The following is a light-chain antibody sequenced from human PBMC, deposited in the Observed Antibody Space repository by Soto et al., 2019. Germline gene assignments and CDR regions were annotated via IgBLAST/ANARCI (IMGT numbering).Light chain of an antibody. V-gene: IGLV2-14*01. CDR3: SSYTSSSPVV. Sequence: QSALTQPASVSGSPGQSITISCTGTSSDVGGYNYVSWYQQHPGKAPKLMMYEVSNRPSGVSNRFSGSKSGNTASLTISGLQAEDEADYYCSSYTSSSPVVFGGGTKVTVL. CDR1: SSDVGGYNY. J-gene: IGLJ2*01. CDR2: EVS.